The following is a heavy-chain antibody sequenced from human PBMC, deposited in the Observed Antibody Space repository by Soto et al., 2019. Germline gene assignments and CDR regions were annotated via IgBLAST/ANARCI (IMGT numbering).Heavy chain of an antibody. Sequence: QVQLQESGPGLVKPSQTLSLTCTVSGDSLSSGGHYWSWIRQHPGKGLEWIGHIYDSGNTYYSPSLRSRVTMSADMSKNQFSLNLRSVTAADTAVYYCARVDHRGYFAILTDYWGQGTLVTDSS. J-gene: IGHJ4*02. CDR3: ARVDHRGYFAILTDY. V-gene: IGHV4-31*03. CDR2: IYDSGNT. CDR1: GDSLSSGGHY. D-gene: IGHD3-9*01.